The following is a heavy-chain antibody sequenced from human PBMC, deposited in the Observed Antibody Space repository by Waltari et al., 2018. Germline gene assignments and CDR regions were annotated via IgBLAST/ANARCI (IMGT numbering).Heavy chain of an antibody. CDR3: ARVGDGGYDPIDY. CDR2: IYYSGST. V-gene: IGHV4-59*11. Sequence: QVQLQESGPGLVRPSETLSLTCTVSGGSISSHYWSWIRQPPGKGLEWIGYIYYSGSTNYSPSLKSRVTISVDTSKNQFSLKLSSVTAADTAVYYCARVGDGGYDPIDYWGQGTLVTVSS. D-gene: IGHD5-12*01. CDR1: GGSISSHY. J-gene: IGHJ4*02.